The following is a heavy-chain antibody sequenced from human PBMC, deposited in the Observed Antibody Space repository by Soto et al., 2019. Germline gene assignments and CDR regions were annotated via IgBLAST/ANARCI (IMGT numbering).Heavy chain of an antibody. D-gene: IGHD1-7*01. CDR2: ISTTGNT. V-gene: IGHV4-4*07. CDR1: GDTITSFS. Sequence: PSETLSVTCTVSGDTITSFSWNWIRQSAGKGLEWIGRISTTGNTHYNPSLESRVTMSLDTSKNQFSLKLTSVTAADTAVYYCEGESGENWSYEAYWGQGTLVTVSS. CDR3: EGESGENWSYEAY. J-gene: IGHJ4*02.